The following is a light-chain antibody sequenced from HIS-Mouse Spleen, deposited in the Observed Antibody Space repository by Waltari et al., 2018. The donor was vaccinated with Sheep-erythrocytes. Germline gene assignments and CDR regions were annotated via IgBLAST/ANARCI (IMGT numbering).Light chain of an antibody. CDR1: SSYVGGYNY. V-gene: IGLV2-11*01. Sequence: QSALTQPRSVSGSPGQSATIPCTGTSSYVGGYNYVSWYQQHPGKAPKLMIYDVSKRPSGVPDRFSGSKSGNTASLTISGLQAEDEADYYCCSYAGSYTFWVFGGGTKLTVL. CDR3: CSYAGSYTFWV. CDR2: DVS. J-gene: IGLJ3*02.